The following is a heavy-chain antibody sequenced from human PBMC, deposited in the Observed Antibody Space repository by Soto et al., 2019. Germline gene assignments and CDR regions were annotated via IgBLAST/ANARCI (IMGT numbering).Heavy chain of an antibody. Sequence: GGSLRLSCAASGFTFSTYTMSWVRQAPGKGLEWVSSITGGGGATYYADSVKGRFTISRDNSRNTLHLQMNSLRAEDTAVYYCAKVPPRSGRGYWGQGTLVTVS. CDR3: AKVPPRSGRGY. V-gene: IGHV3-23*01. CDR1: GFTFSTYT. J-gene: IGHJ4*02. D-gene: IGHD3-10*01. CDR2: ITGGGGAT.